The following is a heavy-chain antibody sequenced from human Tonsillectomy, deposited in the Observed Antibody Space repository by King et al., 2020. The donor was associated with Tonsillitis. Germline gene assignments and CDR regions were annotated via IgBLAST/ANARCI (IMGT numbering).Heavy chain of an antibody. Sequence: VQLQESGPGLVKPSETLSLTCTVSGGSISSYYWSWIRQPPGKGLEWIGYIYYSGSTNYNPSLKSRVTISVDTSKNHFSLKLSSVTAADTAVYYCARYGGGGSYFASWGQGTLVTVSS. CDR3: ARYGGGGSYFAS. CDR2: IYYSGST. V-gene: IGHV4-59*01. J-gene: IGHJ4*02. D-gene: IGHD3-16*01. CDR1: GGSISSYY.